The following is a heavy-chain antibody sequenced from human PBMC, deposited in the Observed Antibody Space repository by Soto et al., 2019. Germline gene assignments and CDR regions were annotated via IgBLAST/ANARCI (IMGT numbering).Heavy chain of an antibody. CDR1: GGSISSGGYS. J-gene: IGHJ4*02. CDR2: IYHSVST. CDR3: ARGPPLGY. Sequence: SEALSLTCAVSGGSISSGGYSWSWIRQPPGKGLECIGYIYHSVSTYYNPSLKSRVTISVDRSKNQFSLKLNSVTAADTAVYYCARGPPLGYWGQGTLVTVSS. V-gene: IGHV4-30-2*01.